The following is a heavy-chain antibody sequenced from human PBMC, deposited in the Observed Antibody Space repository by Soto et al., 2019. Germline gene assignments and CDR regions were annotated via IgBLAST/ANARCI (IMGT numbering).Heavy chain of an antibody. CDR3: ARRHHYDFWSRPGMAV. D-gene: IGHD3-3*01. Sequence: PSETLSLTCAVYGGSFSGYYWSWIRQPPGKGLEWIGEINHSGSTNYNPSLKSRVTISVDTSKNQFSLKLSSVTAADTAVYYCARRHHYDFWSRPGMAVRGQGTTVTVSS. V-gene: IGHV4-34*01. CDR1: GGSFSGYY. J-gene: IGHJ6*02. CDR2: INHSGST.